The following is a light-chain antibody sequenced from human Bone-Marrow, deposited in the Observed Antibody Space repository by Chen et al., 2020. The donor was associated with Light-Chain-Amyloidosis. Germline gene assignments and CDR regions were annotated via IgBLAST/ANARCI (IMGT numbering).Light chain of an antibody. CDR2: DVT. Sequence: QSALTQPASVSGSPGQSITISCTGTSSDIGGYNYVFWYQQHPGRAPKLMIYDVTNRPSGVSTRFSGSKSGNTASLTISGLQAEDEADYYCSSYTTTSAPLIFGGGTKLTVL. J-gene: IGLJ2*01. CDR3: SSYTTTSAPLI. CDR1: SSDIGGYNY. V-gene: IGLV2-14*03.